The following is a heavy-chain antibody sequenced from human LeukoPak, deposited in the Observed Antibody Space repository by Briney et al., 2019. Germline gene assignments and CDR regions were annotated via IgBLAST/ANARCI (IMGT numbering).Heavy chain of an antibody. CDR1: GGSFSGHY. CDR2: IDHTGRS. J-gene: IGHJ5*01. Sequence: SETPSLTCAVYGGSFSGHYWTWIRQPPGKGLEWIGEIDHTGRSTYNPSLTSRVTISKDSSKNQFFLSLGSVIAADTAVYFCARGENSGSYFSYFDSWAQGTPVTVSS. CDR3: ARGENSGSYFSYFDS. V-gene: IGHV4-34*01. D-gene: IGHD3-10*01.